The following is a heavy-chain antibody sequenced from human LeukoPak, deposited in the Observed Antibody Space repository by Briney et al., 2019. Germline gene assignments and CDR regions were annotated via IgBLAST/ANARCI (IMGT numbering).Heavy chain of an antibody. D-gene: IGHD3-22*01. V-gene: IGHV4-59*01. CDR1: GGSISSYY. Sequence: SETLSLTCTVSGGSISSYYWSWIRRPPGKGLEWIGYIYYSGSTNYNPSLKSRVTISVDTSKNQFSLKLSSVTAADTAVYYCARADPYYYDSSGYYSPWGQGTLVTVSS. CDR2: IYYSGST. J-gene: IGHJ5*02. CDR3: ARADPYYYDSSGYYSP.